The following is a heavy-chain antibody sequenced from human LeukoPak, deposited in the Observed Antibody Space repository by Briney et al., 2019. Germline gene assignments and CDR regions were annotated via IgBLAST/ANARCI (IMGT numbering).Heavy chain of an antibody. D-gene: IGHD2-21*02. V-gene: IGHV3-11*03. CDR2: ISPSSSYT. CDR1: GFTFSDYY. CDR3: AKFSPMTASHYFDF. J-gene: IGHJ4*02. Sequence: GGSLRLSCAASGFTFSDYYMSWIRQAPGKGLEWVSYISPSSSYTDYADSVKGRFTISRDNAKNSLYLQMNSLRAGDTAVYSCAKFSPMTASHYFDFWGQGTLVTVSS.